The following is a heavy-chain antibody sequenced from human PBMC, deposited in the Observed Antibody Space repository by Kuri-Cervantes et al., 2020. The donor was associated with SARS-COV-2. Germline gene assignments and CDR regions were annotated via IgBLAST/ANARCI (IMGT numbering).Heavy chain of an antibody. CDR2: ISYDGSNK. V-gene: IGHV3-30*18. J-gene: IGHJ5*02. Sequence: GESLKISCAASGFTFSSYGMHWVRQAPGKGLEWVAVISYDGSNKYYADSVKGRFTISRDNSKNTLYLQMNSLRAEDTAVYYCAKYLACTGGVCQLNWFDPWGQGTLVTVSS. CDR1: GFTFSSYG. D-gene: IGHD2-8*02. CDR3: AKYLACTGGVCQLNWFDP.